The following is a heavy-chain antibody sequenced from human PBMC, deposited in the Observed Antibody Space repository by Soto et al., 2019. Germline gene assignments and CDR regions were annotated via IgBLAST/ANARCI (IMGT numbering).Heavy chain of an antibody. CDR3: ATILDYSNYGVNYYYYGMDV. J-gene: IGHJ6*02. CDR1: GFTVSSNY. D-gene: IGHD4-4*01. Sequence: EVQLVESGGGLVQPGGSLRLSCAASGFTVSSNYMSWVCQAPGKGLEWVSVIYSGGSTYYADSAKGRFTISRDNSKNTLYLQMNSLRAEDTAVYYCATILDYSNYGVNYYYYGMDVWGQGTTVTVSS. CDR2: IYSGGST. V-gene: IGHV3-66*01.